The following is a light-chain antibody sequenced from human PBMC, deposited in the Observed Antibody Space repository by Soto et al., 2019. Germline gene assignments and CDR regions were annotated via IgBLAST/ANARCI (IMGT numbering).Light chain of an antibody. CDR3: QQYNTYSRT. CDR2: YVS. J-gene: IGKJ1*01. CDR1: QSLSSW. V-gene: IGKV1-5*01. Sequence: DIQMTQSPSTLSASVGDRVTITCRASQSLSSWLAWYQQKPGKAPKLLIYYVSSLESGVPSRFSGSGSGTEFTLTISSLQPDDFATYYCQQYNTYSRTFGQGTKVDIK.